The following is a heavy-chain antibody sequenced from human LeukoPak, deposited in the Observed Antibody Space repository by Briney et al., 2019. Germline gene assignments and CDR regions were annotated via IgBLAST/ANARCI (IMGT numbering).Heavy chain of an antibody. Sequence: PSETLSLTCTVSGDSISSYYWGWIRQPPGKGLEWIGSIYHSGSTYYNPSLKSRATISVDTSKNQFSLKLTSVTAADTAVYYCTRAASSGPLFTYHMDVWGKGTTVTVSS. CDR2: IYHSGST. CDR1: GDSISSYY. D-gene: IGHD3-22*01. CDR3: TRAASSGPLFTYHMDV. J-gene: IGHJ6*03. V-gene: IGHV4-38-2*02.